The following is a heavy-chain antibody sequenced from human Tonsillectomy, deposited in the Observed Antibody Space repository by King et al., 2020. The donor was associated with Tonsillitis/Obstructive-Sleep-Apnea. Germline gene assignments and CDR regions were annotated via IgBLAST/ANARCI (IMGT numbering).Heavy chain of an antibody. V-gene: IGHV1-18*01. Sequence: LVQSGAEVKKPGASVKVSCKASGYTFSSYGISWARQAPGQGLEWMGWISAYNDNTNYAQKLKGRVTMTTDPSTSTAYMELRSLRSDDTAVYYCARAGSIAAQFYYYMDVWGKGTTVTVSS. CDR1: GYTFSSYG. J-gene: IGHJ6*03. D-gene: IGHD6-13*01. CDR2: ISAYNDNT. CDR3: ARAGSIAAQFYYYMDV.